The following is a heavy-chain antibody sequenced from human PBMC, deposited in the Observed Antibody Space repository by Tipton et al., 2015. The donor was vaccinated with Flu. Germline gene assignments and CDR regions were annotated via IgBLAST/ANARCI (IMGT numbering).Heavy chain of an antibody. D-gene: IGHD4-11*01. Sequence: TLSLTCTVSGDSISRGSYYYNWIRQPAGEGLEWIGRIYTNANTNYKASLKSRVTISIDRSKNQFSLKLFSVTAADTAVYYCARRDYSNYVSDPKSWFDPWGQGILVTVSS. CDR1: GDSISRGSYY. CDR3: ARRDYSNYVSDPKSWFDP. V-gene: IGHV4-61*02. J-gene: IGHJ5*02. CDR2: IYTNANT.